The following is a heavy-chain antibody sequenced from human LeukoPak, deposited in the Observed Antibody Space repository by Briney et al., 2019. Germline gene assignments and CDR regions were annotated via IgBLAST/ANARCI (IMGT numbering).Heavy chain of an antibody. D-gene: IGHD6-19*01. Sequence: GGSLRLSCAASGFTFSSYSMNWVRPAPGKGLEWVSSISSSSSYIYYADSVKGRFTISRDNAKNSLYLQMNSLRAEDTAVYYCARDRESSGWKAPVGYWGQGTLVTVSS. V-gene: IGHV3-21*01. CDR3: ARDRESSGWKAPVGY. CDR1: GFTFSSYS. J-gene: IGHJ4*02. CDR2: ISSSSSYI.